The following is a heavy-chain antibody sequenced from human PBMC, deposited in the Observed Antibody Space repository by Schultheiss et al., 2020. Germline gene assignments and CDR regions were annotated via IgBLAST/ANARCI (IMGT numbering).Heavy chain of an antibody. CDR1: GGSFSGYY. CDR2: IYTSGST. CDR3: ARRGRVDTAMVTDY. J-gene: IGHJ4*02. D-gene: IGHD5-18*01. Sequence: SETLSLTCAVYGGSFSGYYWSWIRQPPGKGLEWIGRIYTSGSTNYNPSLKSRVTISVDKSKNQFSLKLSSVTAADTAVYYCARRGRVDTAMVTDYWGQGTLVTVSS. V-gene: IGHV4-34*01.